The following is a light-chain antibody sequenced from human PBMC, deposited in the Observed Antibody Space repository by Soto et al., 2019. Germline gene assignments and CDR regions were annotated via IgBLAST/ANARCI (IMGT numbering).Light chain of an antibody. Sequence: QSVLTQPASVSGSPGQSITISCTGTSSDVGGYNYVSWSQQHPGKAPQLMIYEVSNRPSGVSNRFSGSKSGNTASLTISGLQAEDEADYHCSSYTNTNTVLFGGGTKLTVL. CDR2: EVS. J-gene: IGLJ2*01. V-gene: IGLV2-14*01. CDR3: SSYTNTNTVL. CDR1: SSDVGGYNY.